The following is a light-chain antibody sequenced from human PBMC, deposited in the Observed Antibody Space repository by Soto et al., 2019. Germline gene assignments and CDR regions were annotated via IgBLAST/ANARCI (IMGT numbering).Light chain of an antibody. CDR2: ADS. CDR3: QVWDYDTDHFV. Sequence: SYELTQAPSVSVAPGQTARIGCGGDNIGSKSVHWYQQRPGQAPVLVVYADSDRPSGIPERFSGSNPGNMATLTISRVEAGDEADYYCQVWDYDTDHFVFGPGTQLTVL. V-gene: IGLV3-21*02. CDR1: NIGSKS. J-gene: IGLJ1*01.